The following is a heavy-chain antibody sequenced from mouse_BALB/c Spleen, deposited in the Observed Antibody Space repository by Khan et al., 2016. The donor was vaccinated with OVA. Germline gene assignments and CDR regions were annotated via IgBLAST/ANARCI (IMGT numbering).Heavy chain of an antibody. D-gene: IGHD2-14*01. J-gene: IGHJ3*01. CDR3: ARGGAYYRSDGWFAY. CDR1: GYTFTTYT. CDR2: IIPTNDYT. Sequence: QVRLQQSGAELARPGASVKMSCKASGYTFTTYTIHWVKQRPGQGLEWIGYIIPTNDYTNYNQKFKDRATLTADKSSSTAYMQLSSLTSEDSALYYCARGGAYYRSDGWFAYWGQGTLVTVSA. V-gene: IGHV1-4*01.